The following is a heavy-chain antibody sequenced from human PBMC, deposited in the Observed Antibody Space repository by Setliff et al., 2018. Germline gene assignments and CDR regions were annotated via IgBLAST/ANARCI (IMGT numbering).Heavy chain of an antibody. D-gene: IGHD3-16*01. CDR2: INPKNGGA. V-gene: IGHV1-46*01. Sequence: GASVKVSCKASGYTFTSHYIHWVRQAPGQGLEWMGVINPKNGGATYPQNLQGRVTMTRDTSMSTVYMELSSLRSEDTAVYYCARERAGGRGFTFGAIYYYYGMDVWGQGTTVTVSS. CDR3: ARERAGGRGFTFGAIYYYYGMDV. CDR1: GYTFTSHY. J-gene: IGHJ6*02.